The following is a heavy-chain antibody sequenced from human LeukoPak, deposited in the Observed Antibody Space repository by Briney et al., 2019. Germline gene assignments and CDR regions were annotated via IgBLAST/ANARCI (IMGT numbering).Heavy chain of an antibody. D-gene: IGHD6-13*01. CDR2: IYSGGST. CDR3: ASQAAAGLGDAFDI. Sequence: GGSLRLSCAASGFTVSSNYMSWVRQAPGKGLEWVSVIYSGGSTYYADSVKGRFTISRDNSKNTLYLQMNSLRAEDTAVYYCASQAAAGLGDAFDIWGQGTMVTVSS. J-gene: IGHJ3*02. CDR1: GFTVSSNY. V-gene: IGHV3-53*01.